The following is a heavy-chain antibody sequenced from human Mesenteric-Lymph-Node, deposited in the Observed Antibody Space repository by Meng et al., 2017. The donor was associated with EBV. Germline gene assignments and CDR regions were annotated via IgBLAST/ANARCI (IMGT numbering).Heavy chain of an antibody. V-gene: IGHV1-2*06. D-gene: IGHD3-22*01. J-gene: IGHJ4*02. CDR3: AGDISGYEHLQG. Sequence: DLLGAGVNLPWLSVKISCKGSGSTFSVNCFHWVRHPPAQGLEWMGRTTTYIGINHYALKFPGSITMTRETSISTAHMELSGLRSDDTAVYFCAGDISGYEHLQGWGLGTLVTVSS. CDR2: TTTYIGIN. CDR1: GSTFSVNC.